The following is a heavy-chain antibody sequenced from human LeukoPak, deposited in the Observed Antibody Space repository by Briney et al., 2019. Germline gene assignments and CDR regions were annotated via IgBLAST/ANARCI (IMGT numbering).Heavy chain of an antibody. V-gene: IGHV3-53*01. CDR1: GFTVSSNY. CDR3: ARTMAGYYDSSGYYWFDY. CDR2: IYSGGST. J-gene: IGHJ4*02. D-gene: IGHD3-22*01. Sequence: GGSLRLSCAASGFTVSSNYMSWVRQAPGKGLEWVSIIYSGGSTFYADSVKGRFTISRDNSKNTLYLQMNSLRAEDTAVYYCARTMAGYYDSSGYYWFDYWGQGTLVTVSS.